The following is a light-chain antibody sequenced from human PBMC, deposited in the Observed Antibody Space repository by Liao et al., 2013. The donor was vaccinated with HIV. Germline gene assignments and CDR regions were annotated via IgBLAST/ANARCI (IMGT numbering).Light chain of an antibody. CDR3: QAWDSSTVYV. J-gene: IGLJ1*01. CDR1: NLSNILGNKY. V-gene: IGLV3-1*01. Sequence: SYGLTQPPSVSVSTGQTASITCYGDNLSNILGNKYLHWYLQRPGQSPVLVIYQDSKRPSGIPGRFSGSSSGNTATLTISGTQAMDEADYYCQAWDSSTVYVFGTGTKVTVL. CDR2: QDS.